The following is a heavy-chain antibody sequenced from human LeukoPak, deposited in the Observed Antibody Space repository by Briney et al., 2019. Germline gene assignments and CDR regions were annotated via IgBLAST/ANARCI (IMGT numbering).Heavy chain of an antibody. J-gene: IGHJ4*02. CDR1: GDPISSYSDY. V-gene: IGHV4-61*08. D-gene: IGHD5-12*01. CDR3: AREYSAFDY. CDR2: IYYSGST. Sequence: SETLSLTCTASGDPISSYSDYKWTWIRQPPGKRLEWTGYIYYSGSTNYNPSLRSRVTISVDTSKNQFSLKLTSVTAADTAVYYCAREYSAFDYWSQGTLVTVSS.